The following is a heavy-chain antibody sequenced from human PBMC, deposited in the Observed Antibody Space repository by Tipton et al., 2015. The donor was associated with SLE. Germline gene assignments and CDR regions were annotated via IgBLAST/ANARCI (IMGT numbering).Heavy chain of an antibody. V-gene: IGHV4-59*04. Sequence: TLSLTCTVSGGSISGYYWSWIRQSPGKGLEWIGSIYYTGTTTYYNSFLKSRVTMSVDTSKNQFSLRLTSVIAADTAVYYCARLHGYSYGLNWFDPWGQGTLISVSS. D-gene: IGHD5-18*01. CDR3: ARLHGYSYGLNWFDP. CDR2: IYYTGTTT. J-gene: IGHJ5*02. CDR1: GGSISGYY.